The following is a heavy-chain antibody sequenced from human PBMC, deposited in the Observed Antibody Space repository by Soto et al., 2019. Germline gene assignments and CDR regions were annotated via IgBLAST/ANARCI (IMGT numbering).Heavy chain of an antibody. D-gene: IGHD2-2*01. CDR2: IIPIFGTA. J-gene: IGHJ4*02. CDR1: GGTFSSYA. Sequence: ASVKVSCKASGGTFSSYAISWVRQAPGQGLEWMGGIIPIFGTANYAQKFQGRVTITADESTSTAYMELSSLRSEDTAVYYCASSDIVLVPAAPGLFDYWGQGTLVTVSS. V-gene: IGHV1-69*13. CDR3: ASSDIVLVPAAPGLFDY.